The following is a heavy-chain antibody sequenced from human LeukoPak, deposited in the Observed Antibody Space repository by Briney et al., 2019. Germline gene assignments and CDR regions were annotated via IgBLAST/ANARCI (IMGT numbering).Heavy chain of an antibody. CDR3: AKANPLIVGARAGGPINF. Sequence: PGGSPRLSCAASGFTVSNNYMSWVRQAPGKGLEWVSVVYGGGSTYYADSVKGRFTISRDNSKNTLYLQMDSLRTEDTAVYYCAKANPLIVGARAGGPINFWGQGTMVTVSS. J-gene: IGHJ3*01. CDR1: GFTVSNNY. V-gene: IGHV3-53*05. D-gene: IGHD1-26*01. CDR2: VYGGGST.